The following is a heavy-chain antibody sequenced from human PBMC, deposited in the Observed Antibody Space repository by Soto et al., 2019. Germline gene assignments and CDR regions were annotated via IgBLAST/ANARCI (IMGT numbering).Heavy chain of an antibody. D-gene: IGHD6-13*01. Sequence: QAGGSLRLSCAASGFTFSSYAMSWVRQAPGKGLEWVSAISGSGGSTYYADSVKGRFTISRDNSKNTLYLQMNSLRAEDTAVYYCAKDGHRGYSSSWSTAFDIWGQGTMVTVSS. CDR2: ISGSGGST. V-gene: IGHV3-23*01. CDR1: GFTFSSYA. CDR3: AKDGHRGYSSSWSTAFDI. J-gene: IGHJ3*02.